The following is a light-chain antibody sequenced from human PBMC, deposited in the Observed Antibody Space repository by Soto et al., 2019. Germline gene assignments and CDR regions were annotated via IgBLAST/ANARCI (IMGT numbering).Light chain of an antibody. J-gene: IGLJ2*01. V-gene: IGLV1-44*01. CDR3: AAWDDSLNGLV. CDR2: NDD. CDR1: SSSIGSNT. Sequence: QSVLTQPPSASGTPGQRVTISCSGSSSSIGSNTVTWYQQLPGTAPKLLIYNDDQRPSGVPDRFSGSRSGTSASLAISGLQSEDETDYYCAAWDDSLNGLVFGGGTKLTVL.